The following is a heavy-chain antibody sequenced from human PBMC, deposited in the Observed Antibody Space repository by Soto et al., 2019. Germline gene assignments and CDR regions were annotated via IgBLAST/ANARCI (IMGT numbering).Heavy chain of an antibody. CDR1: GFTFSSYA. J-gene: IGHJ4*02. CDR2: ISGSDGST. CDR3: ARRSSSWYFDY. D-gene: IGHD6-13*01. V-gene: IGHV3-23*01. Sequence: EVQLLESGGGLVQPGGSLRLSCAASGFTFSSYAMNWVRQAPGKGLEWVSVISGSDGSTYYADSVKGRFTISRTNYKNTLNLQMNSLRAEDTAVYYCARRSSSWYFDYWGQETLVTVSS.